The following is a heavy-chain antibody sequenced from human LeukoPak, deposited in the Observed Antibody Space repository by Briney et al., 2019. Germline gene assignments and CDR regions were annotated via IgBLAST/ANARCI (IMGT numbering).Heavy chain of an antibody. CDR1: GGSISSYY. CDR2: IYYSGST. J-gene: IGHJ4*02. V-gene: IGHV4-59*01. Sequence: SETLSLTCTVSGGSISSYYWSWIRQPPGKGLEWIGYIYYSGSTNYNPSLKSRATISVDTSKNQFSLKLSSVTAADTAVYYCARGGRDGYIDYWGQGTLVTVSS. CDR3: ARGGRDGYIDY. D-gene: IGHD5-24*01.